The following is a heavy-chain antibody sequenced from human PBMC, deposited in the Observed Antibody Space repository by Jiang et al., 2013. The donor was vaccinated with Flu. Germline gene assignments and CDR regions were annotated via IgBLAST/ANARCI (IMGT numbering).Heavy chain of an antibody. J-gene: IGHJ6*02. Sequence: PSLKSRVTISVDKSKNQFSLKLSSVTAADTAVYYCAREPYCSGGSCYLRYYGMDVWGQGTTVTVSS. CDR3: AREPYCSGGSCYLRYYGMDV. V-gene: IGHV4-4*02. D-gene: IGHD2-15*01.